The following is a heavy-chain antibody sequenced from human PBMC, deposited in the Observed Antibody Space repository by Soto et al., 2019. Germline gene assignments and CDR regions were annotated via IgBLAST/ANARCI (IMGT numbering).Heavy chain of an antibody. CDR2: IISLLGIP. J-gene: IGHJ6*02. CDR3: ASVRGDVGARDHDFSYCGMDV. CDR1: GGTFKIYN. D-gene: IGHD1-26*01. Sequence: QVQLVQSGAEVKNPGSSVKVSCKASGGTFKIYNLNWGRQAPGHGLVWMGGIISLLGIPNCAQKFQGKVTINADESTTTAYMELSSLPPEDRAVYYCASVRGDVGARDHDFSYCGMDVWGQGTTVTVSS. V-gene: IGHV1-69*16.